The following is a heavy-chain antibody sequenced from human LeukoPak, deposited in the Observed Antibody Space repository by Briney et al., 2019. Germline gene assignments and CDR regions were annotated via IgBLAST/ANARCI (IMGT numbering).Heavy chain of an antibody. CDR3: ARIITVGGTDWFDP. D-gene: IGHD6-13*01. CDR2: IRYDGSNK. V-gene: IGHV3-30*02. J-gene: IGHJ5*02. Sequence: GGSLRLSCAASGFTFSSYGMHWVRQAPGKGLEWVAFIRYDGSNKYYTDSVKGRFTISRDNAKNSLYLQMNSLRGEDTAVYYCARIITVGGTDWFDPWGQGTLVTVSS. CDR1: GFTFSSYG.